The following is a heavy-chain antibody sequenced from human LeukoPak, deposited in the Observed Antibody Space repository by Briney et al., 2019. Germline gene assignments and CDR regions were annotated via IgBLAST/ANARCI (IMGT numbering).Heavy chain of an antibody. CDR1: GYTFTGYY. CDR3: ASHPPDYGDY. J-gene: IGHJ4*02. Sequence: GASVKVSCKASGYTFTGYYMHWVRQAPGQGLEWMGRINPNSGGRNYAQTFPGRVNMTRDTSISTAYRELSRLRSDDTAVYFFASHPPDYGDYWGQGTLVTVSS. CDR2: INPNSGGR. V-gene: IGHV1-2*06.